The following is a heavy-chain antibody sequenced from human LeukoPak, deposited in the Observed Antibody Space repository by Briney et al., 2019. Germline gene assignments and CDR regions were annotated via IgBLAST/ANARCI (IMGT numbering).Heavy chain of an antibody. Sequence: PGGSLRLSCAASGFTFSSYWMSWVRQAPGKGLEWVANIKQEGSEKYYVDSVKGRFTISRDNAKNSLYLQMNSLRAEDTAVYYCASRLTDSSGYYPSYYFDYWGQGTLVTVSS. J-gene: IGHJ4*02. V-gene: IGHV3-7*01. CDR3: ASRLTDSSGYYPSYYFDY. D-gene: IGHD3-22*01. CDR1: GFTFSSYW. CDR2: IKQEGSEK.